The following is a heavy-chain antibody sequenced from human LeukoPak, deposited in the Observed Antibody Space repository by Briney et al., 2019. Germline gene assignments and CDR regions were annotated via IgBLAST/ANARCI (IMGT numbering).Heavy chain of an antibody. J-gene: IGHJ5*02. Sequence: ASVKVSCKASGYTFTSYDINWVRQATGQGLEWMGWMNPNSGNTGSAQRFQGRITMTRDTSISTAYMELSSLRFEDTAVYYCARTARGYNWFDPWGQGTLVTVSS. V-gene: IGHV1-8*01. CDR2: MNPNSGNT. CDR1: GYTFTSYD. D-gene: IGHD2-15*01. CDR3: ARTARGYNWFDP.